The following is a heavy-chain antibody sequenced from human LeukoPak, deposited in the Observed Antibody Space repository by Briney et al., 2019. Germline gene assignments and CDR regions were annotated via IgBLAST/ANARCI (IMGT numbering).Heavy chain of an antibody. V-gene: IGHV3-21*01. Sequence: PGGSLRLSCAASGFTFSSYSMNWVRQAPGKGLEWVSSISSSSSYIYYADSVKGRFTISRDNAKNSLYLQMNSLRAEDTAVYYCARLQDILTGYQHLDYWGQGTLVTVSS. CDR2: ISSSSSYI. D-gene: IGHD3-9*01. J-gene: IGHJ4*02. CDR1: GFTFSSYS. CDR3: ARLQDILTGYQHLDY.